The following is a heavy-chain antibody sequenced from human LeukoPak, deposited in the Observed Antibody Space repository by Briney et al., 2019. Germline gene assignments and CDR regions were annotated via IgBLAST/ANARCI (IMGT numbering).Heavy chain of an antibody. V-gene: IGHV1-2*04. CDR3: ARDGRAYYDFLTGYYHFDY. CDR1: GYTFTGYY. D-gene: IGHD3-9*01. J-gene: IGHJ4*02. CDR2: INPNSGGT. Sequence: GASVKVSCKASGYTFTGYYMPWVRQAPGQGLEWMGWINPNSGGTNYAQKFQGWVTMTRDTSISTAYMELSRLRSDDTAVYYCARDGRAYYDFLTGYYHFDYWGQGTLVTVSS.